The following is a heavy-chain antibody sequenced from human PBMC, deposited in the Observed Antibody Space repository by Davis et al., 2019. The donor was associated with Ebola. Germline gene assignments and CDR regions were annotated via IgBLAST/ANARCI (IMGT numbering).Heavy chain of an antibody. Sequence: PSETLSLTCTVSGGSISSYYWSWIRQPPGKGLEWIGYIYYSGSTNYNPSLKSRVTISVDTSKNQFSLKLSSVTAADTAVYYCARHSAVAGTGRGWSWFDPWGQGTLVTVSS. D-gene: IGHD6-19*01. J-gene: IGHJ5*02. CDR2: IYYSGST. CDR3: ARHSAVAGTGRGWSWFDP. CDR1: GGSISSYY. V-gene: IGHV4-59*08.